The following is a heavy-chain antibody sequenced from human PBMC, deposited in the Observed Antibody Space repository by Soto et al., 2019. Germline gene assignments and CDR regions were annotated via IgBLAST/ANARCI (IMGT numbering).Heavy chain of an antibody. J-gene: IGHJ4*02. CDR2: IYYSGST. Sequence: PSETLSLTCTVSGGSISSGDYYWSWIRQPPGKGLEWIGYIYYSGSTYYNPSLKSRVTISVDTSKNQFSLKLSSVTAADTAVYYCASDGRRRSSGYYPYWGQGTLVTVSS. CDR1: GGSISSGDYY. V-gene: IGHV4-30-4*01. D-gene: IGHD3-22*01. CDR3: ASDGRRRSSGYYPY.